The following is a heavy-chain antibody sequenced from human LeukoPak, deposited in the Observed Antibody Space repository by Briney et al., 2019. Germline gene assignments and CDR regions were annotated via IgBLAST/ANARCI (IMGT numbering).Heavy chain of an antibody. J-gene: IGHJ4*02. Sequence: GGSLRLSCAASGFTFSSYSMNWVRQAPGKGLEWVSSISSSSSYIYYADSVKGRITISRDNAKNSLYLQMNSLRAEDTAVYYCARSGYDFWSGYYEYGIDYWGQGTLVTVSS. CDR2: ISSSSSYI. CDR1: GFTFSSYS. CDR3: ARSGYDFWSGYYEYGIDY. V-gene: IGHV3-21*01. D-gene: IGHD3-3*01.